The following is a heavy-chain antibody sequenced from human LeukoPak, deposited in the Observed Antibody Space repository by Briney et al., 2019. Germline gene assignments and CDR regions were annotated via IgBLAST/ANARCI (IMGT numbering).Heavy chain of an antibody. D-gene: IGHD3-10*01. V-gene: IGHV3-66*01. J-gene: IGHJ4*02. CDR1: GFTVSSNY. CDR3: ELWFGDLGRDC. CDR2: IYSGGST. Sequence: GGSLRLSCAASGFTVSSNYMSWVRQAPGKGLEWVSAIYSGGSTYYADSVKGRFTSSRDISKNTLYLQMNSLRAEDTAVYYCELWFGDLGRDCWGQGMLVTVSS.